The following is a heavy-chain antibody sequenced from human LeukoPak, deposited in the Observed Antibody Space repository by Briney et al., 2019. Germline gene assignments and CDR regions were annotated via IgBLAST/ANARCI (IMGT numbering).Heavy chain of an antibody. Sequence: GGSLRLSCSASGFTFSSYWMIWVRQAPGTGLEWVAIINQVGSEKDYADSVKGRFTISRDNSKNSLYLQMNSLRAEDTAVYFCARDHSEPGVFFDSWGQGTLVTVSS. J-gene: IGHJ4*02. D-gene: IGHD1-14*01. V-gene: IGHV3-7*05. CDR3: ARDHSEPGVFFDS. CDR2: INQVGSEK. CDR1: GFTFSSYW.